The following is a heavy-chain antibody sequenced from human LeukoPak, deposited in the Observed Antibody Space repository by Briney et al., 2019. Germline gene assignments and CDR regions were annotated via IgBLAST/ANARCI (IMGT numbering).Heavy chain of an antibody. D-gene: IGHD2-2*01. J-gene: IGHJ4*02. Sequence: GGSLRLSCAASGFTFDDYGMSWVRQAPGKGLEWVSGINWNGGSTGYADSVKGRFTISRDNAKNSLYLQMNSLRAEDTALYYCARDPRYCSSTSCQLSGYWGQGTLVTVSS. CDR1: GFTFDDYG. V-gene: IGHV3-20*04. CDR2: INWNGGST. CDR3: ARDPRYCSSTSCQLSGY.